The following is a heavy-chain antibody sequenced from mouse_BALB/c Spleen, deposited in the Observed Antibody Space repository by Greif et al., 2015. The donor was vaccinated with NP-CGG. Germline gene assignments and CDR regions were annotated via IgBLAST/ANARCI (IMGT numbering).Heavy chain of an antibody. D-gene: IGHD1-1*01. CDR1: GLDFSRYW. V-gene: IGHV4-1*02. Sequence: EVQRVESGGGMVQPGGTLNLSCAASGLDFSRYWMSWFREAPGYGLDWFGKINPDRITITYTPSLSDKFIISSDDAKNALYLQMSKVRSEYTALYYCARRYYYCRDCDVWGAGTTVTVSS. CDR3: ARRYYYCRDCDV. CDR2: INPDRITI. J-gene: IGHJ1*01.